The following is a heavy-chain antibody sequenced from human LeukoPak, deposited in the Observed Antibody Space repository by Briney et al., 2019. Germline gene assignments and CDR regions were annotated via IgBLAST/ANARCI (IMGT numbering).Heavy chain of an antibody. V-gene: IGHV1-24*01. CDR1: GYTLTELS. CDR2: FDPEDGET. D-gene: IGHD3-3*01. Sequence: GASVKVSCKVSGYTLTELSMHWVRQAPGKGLEWMGGFDPEDGETIYAQKFQGRVTITTDESTSTAYMELSSLRSEDTAVYYCTSGDYGFWSQPPPFDYWGQETLVTVSS. J-gene: IGHJ4*02. CDR3: TSGDYGFWSQPPPFDY.